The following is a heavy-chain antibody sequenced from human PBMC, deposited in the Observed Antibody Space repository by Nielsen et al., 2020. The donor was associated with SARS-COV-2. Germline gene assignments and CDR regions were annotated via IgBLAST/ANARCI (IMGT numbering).Heavy chain of an antibody. D-gene: IGHD6-19*01. V-gene: IGHV1-69*10. CDR2: IIPMLGRP. CDR3: ARGYSSGWFDY. Sequence: SVKVSCKASGGTFRNFAISWVRQAPGQGLEWMGGIIPMLGRPNYAQRFQGRVTIIADESTSTVNLELSSLRPEDTAVYYCARGYSSGWFDYWAQGTLVTVSS. CDR1: GGTFRNFA. J-gene: IGHJ4*02.